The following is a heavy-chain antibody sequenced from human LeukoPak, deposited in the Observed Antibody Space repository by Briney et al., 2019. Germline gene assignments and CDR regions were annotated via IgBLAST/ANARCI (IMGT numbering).Heavy chain of an antibody. J-gene: IGHJ4*02. Sequence: GRSLRLSCAASGCTFSSYSMHWVRQAPAKGLERVAVISYDGSNKYYADSVKGRFTISRDNSKNTLYLQMNSLRAEDTAVYYCAKDGSSSSEGDYWGQGTLVTVSS. CDR3: AKDGSSSSEGDY. D-gene: IGHD6-6*01. CDR1: GCTFSSYS. V-gene: IGHV3-30*18. CDR2: ISYDGSNK.